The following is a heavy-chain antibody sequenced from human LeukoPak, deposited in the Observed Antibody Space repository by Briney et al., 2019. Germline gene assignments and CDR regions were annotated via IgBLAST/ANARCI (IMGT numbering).Heavy chain of an antibody. CDR3: ARDVAYYYGSGSLSYYYYGMDV. V-gene: IGHV1-69*04. D-gene: IGHD3-10*01. J-gene: IGHJ6*02. CDR2: IIPILGIA. Sequence: ASVKVSCKASGYTFTSYGISWVRQAPGQGLEWMGTIIPILGIANYAQKFQGRVTITADKSTSTAYMELSSLRSEDTAVYYCARDVAYYYGSGSLSYYYYGMDVWGQGTTVTVSS. CDR1: GYTFTSYG.